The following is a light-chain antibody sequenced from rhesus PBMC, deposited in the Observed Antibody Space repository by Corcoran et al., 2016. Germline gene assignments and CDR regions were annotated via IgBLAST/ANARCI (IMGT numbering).Light chain of an antibody. J-gene: IGKJ4*01. V-gene: IGKV1-22*01. CDR1: QSINNW. CDR3: LQYVTSPLT. Sequence: DFQMTQSPSSLSASVGDTVTITCRASQSINNWLDWYQQKPGKAPKLLIYNTARLQSGVPSRFSGSGSGTDFTLTINRLQPEDFATDYCLQYVTSPLTFGGGTKVELK. CDR2: NTA.